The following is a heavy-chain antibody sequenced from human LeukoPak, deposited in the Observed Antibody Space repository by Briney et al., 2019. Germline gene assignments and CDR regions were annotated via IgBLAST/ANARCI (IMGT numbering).Heavy chain of an antibody. D-gene: IGHD3-10*01. V-gene: IGHV3-30*04. CDR2: ISYDGSRK. CDR1: GFTFSSYA. J-gene: IGHJ6*02. CDR3: ARDRDTMVRGVSSGMDV. Sequence: GRSLRLSCAASGFTFSSYAMHWVRQAPGKGLEWVAVISYDGSRKYYADLVKGRFTISRDNSKNTLYLQMNSLRAEDTAVYYCARDRDTMVRGVSSGMDVWGQGTTVTVS.